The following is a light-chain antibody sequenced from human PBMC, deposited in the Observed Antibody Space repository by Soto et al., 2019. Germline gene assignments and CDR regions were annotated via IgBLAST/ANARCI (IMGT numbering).Light chain of an antibody. J-gene: IGLJ2*01. CDR2: DVN. Sequence: QSALTQPRSVSGSPGQSVTISCTGTSSDVGGYNYVSWYQQHPGKAPKLILYDVNERPSGVPDRVSGSKSGNTASLTISGLQAEDEADYSCCSYAGSYTYMVFGGGTKLTVL. CDR3: CSYAGSYTYMV. CDR1: SSDVGGYNY. V-gene: IGLV2-11*01.